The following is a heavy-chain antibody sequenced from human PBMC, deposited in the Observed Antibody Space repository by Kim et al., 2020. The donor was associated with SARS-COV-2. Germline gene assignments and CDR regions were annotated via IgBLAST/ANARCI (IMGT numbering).Heavy chain of an antibody. J-gene: IGHJ3*02. D-gene: IGHD2-2*01. V-gene: IGHV3-13*01. Sequence: GGSLRLSCAASGFTFSTYDMHWVRQATGKGLEWVSTIGTAADTFYPASVEGRFTISRDNAKNSLCLLLNSLRAGDTAVDYCARGPDCNITYCPVVVAFD. CDR2: IGTAADT. CDR3: ARGPDCNITYCPVVVAFD. CDR1: GFTFSTYD.